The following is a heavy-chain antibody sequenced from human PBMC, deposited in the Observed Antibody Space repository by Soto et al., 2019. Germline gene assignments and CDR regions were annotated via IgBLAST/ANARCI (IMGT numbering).Heavy chain of an antibody. J-gene: IGHJ4*02. CDR3: AHRDRASGGLFDY. Sequence: QITLKESGPTLVKPTQTLTLTCTFSGFSLDTSGAAVGRIRQPPGKGLEWLSVIYWDDDKRSSPSLRSRLTIAKDTSKNPVVLRMTNMDPADPATYYCAHRDRASGGLFDYWGQGTLVTVSS. V-gene: IGHV2-5*02. D-gene: IGHD3-10*01. CDR1: GFSLDTSGAA. CDR2: IYWDDDK.